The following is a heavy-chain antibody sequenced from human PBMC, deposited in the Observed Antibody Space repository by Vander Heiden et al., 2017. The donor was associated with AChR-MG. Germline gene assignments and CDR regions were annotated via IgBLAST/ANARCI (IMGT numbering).Heavy chain of an antibody. D-gene: IGHD1-26*01. CDR3: AKEGGSYQELDY. CDR2: ILYDGRNN. Sequence: QVQLVESGGGVVQPGGSLRLSCAASGFLFGTYAMHWVRQAPGKGLEWVARILYDGRNNEFADSVKGRFTISRDNSKNTLNLQMNSLRPDDTAVYYCAKEGGSYQELDYWGQGILVIVSS. V-gene: IGHV3-30*18. J-gene: IGHJ4*02. CDR1: GFLFGTYA.